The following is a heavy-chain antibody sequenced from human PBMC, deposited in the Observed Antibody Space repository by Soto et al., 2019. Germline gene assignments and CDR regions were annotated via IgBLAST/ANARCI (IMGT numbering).Heavy chain of an antibody. CDR2: ISGSGGST. CDR3: AKHRFSRWPKGENWFDP. V-gene: IGHV3-23*01. D-gene: IGHD6-13*01. J-gene: IGHJ5*02. CDR1: GFTFSGYA. Sequence: GGSLRLSCAASGFTFSGYAMSWVRQAPGKGLEWVSAISGSGGSTYYADSVKGRFTISRDNSKNTLYLQMNSLRAEDTAGYYCAKHRFSRWPKGENWFDPWGQGTLVTVSS.